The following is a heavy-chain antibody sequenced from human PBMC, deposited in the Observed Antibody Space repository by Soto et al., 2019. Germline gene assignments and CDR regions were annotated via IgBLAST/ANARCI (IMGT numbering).Heavy chain of an antibody. Sequence: PSETLSLTCTVSGGSISSSSYYWGWIRQPPGKGLEWIGSIYYRGSTYYNPSLKSRVTISVDTSKHQFSLKLSSVTAADTAVYYCARHVLEAAAGNWFDPWGQGTLVTVSS. CDR3: ARHVLEAAAGNWFDP. J-gene: IGHJ5*02. V-gene: IGHV4-39*01. CDR2: IYYRGST. CDR1: GGSISSSSYY. D-gene: IGHD6-13*01.